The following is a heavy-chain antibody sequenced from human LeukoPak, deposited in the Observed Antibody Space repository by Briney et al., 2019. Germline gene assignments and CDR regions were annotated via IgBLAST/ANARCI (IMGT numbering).Heavy chain of an antibody. CDR2: INPNSGGT. Sequence: ASVKVSCKASGYTFAGYYMHWVRQAPGQGLEWMGWINPNSGGTNYAQKFQGRVTMTRDTSISTAYMELSRLRSDDTAVYYCARALAVAGTHFDYWGQGTLVTVSS. CDR1: GYTFAGYY. J-gene: IGHJ4*02. V-gene: IGHV1-2*02. CDR3: ARALAVAGTHFDY. D-gene: IGHD6-19*01.